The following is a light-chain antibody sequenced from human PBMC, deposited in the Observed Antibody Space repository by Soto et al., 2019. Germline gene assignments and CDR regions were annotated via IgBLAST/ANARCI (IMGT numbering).Light chain of an antibody. V-gene: IGLV2-14*01. CDR1: SSDVGSYDH. J-gene: IGLJ1*01. CDR2: EVS. CDR3: ISYTGSSTSYV. Sequence: QSALTQPASVSGSPGQSITISCSGTSSDVGSYDHVAWYQQFPGKTPKLMIYEVSNRPSGVSSRFSGSKSGNTASRTIAGLQAEDEADYYCISYTGSSTSYVFGSGTKVTVL.